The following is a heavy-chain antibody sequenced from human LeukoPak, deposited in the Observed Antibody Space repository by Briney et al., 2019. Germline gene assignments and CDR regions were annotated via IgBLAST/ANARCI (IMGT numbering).Heavy chain of an antibody. CDR1: GFSFSSYW. Sequence: PEGSLRLPCAASGFSFSSYWMNWVRQAPGKGLVWVAHINTDGRTTTYADSVKGRFTVARDNAKNTLYLEMNRLRVEDTAVYYCARDNAYMFDFWGQGTQVTVSS. CDR3: ARDNAYMFDF. CDR2: INTDGRTT. D-gene: IGHD4-11*01. V-gene: IGHV3-74*01. J-gene: IGHJ4*02.